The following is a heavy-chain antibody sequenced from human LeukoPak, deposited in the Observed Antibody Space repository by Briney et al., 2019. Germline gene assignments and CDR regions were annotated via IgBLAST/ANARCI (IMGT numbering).Heavy chain of an antibody. V-gene: IGHV3-33*01. J-gene: IGHJ4*02. Sequence: GGSLTLSCAASGFTFSSYRMHWVRQAPGKGLEWVAVIWYDGSTQYYADSVKGRFTISRDNSKNTLSPQMNSLRVDDTAVYYCARWGPDKRFDYWGQGTLVTVSS. CDR2: IWYDGSTQ. CDR1: GFTFSSYR. CDR3: ARWGPDKRFDY. D-gene: IGHD3-16*01.